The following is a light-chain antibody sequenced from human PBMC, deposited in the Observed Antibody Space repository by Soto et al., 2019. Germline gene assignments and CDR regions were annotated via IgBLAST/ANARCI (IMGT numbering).Light chain of an antibody. V-gene: IGKV1-39*01. CDR1: QTISSY. CDR3: QQSYNLPRT. CDR2: GPS. Sequence: DIQMTQSPSSLSASVGDRVTINCRASQTISSYLNWYQQKPGKAPNLLIYGPSALQSEVPPRFSGSGSGTDFTLTIRSLQPEDFATYYCQQSYNLPRTFGPGTKVDIK. J-gene: IGKJ3*01.